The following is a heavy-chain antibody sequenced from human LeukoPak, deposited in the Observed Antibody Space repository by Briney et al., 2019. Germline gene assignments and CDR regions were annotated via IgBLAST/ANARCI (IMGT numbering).Heavy chain of an antibody. CDR2: INAGNGNT. V-gene: IGHV1-3*01. CDR3: ATGPPYDFWSGYYRRGGAFDI. J-gene: IGHJ3*02. Sequence: ASVKVSCKASGYTFTSYAMHWVRQAPGQRLEWMGWINAGNGNTKYSQKFQGRVTITRDTSASTAYMELSSLRSEDTAVYYCATGPPYDFWSGYYRRGGAFDIWGQGTMVTVSS. CDR1: GYTFTSYA. D-gene: IGHD3-3*01.